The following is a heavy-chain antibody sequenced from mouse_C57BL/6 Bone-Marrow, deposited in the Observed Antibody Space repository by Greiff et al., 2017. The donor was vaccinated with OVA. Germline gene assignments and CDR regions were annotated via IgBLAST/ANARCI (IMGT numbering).Heavy chain of an antibody. V-gene: IGHV5-6*01. Sequence: EVMLVESGEDLVKPGGSLKLSCAASGFTFSSYGMSWVRQTPDKRLEWVATISSGGSYTYYPDSVKGRFTISRDNAKNTLYLQMSSLKSEDTAMYYCARHQFLLLRNWYFDVWGTGTTVTVSS. D-gene: IGHD1-1*01. J-gene: IGHJ1*03. CDR1: GFTFSSYG. CDR2: ISSGGSYT. CDR3: ARHQFLLLRNWYFDV.